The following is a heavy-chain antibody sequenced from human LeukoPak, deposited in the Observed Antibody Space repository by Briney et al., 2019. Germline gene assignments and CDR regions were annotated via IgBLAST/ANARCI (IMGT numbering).Heavy chain of an antibody. CDR1: GFTFGDYD. Sequence: GGSLRLSCTASGFTFGDYDMSWFRQAPGKGLEWVGFIRSKGYGGTTEYAASVKGRFTISRDDSKSVAYLQMNSLKTEDSAVYYCSSVRKVHYYYYGMDVWGQGTTVIVSS. J-gene: IGHJ6*02. V-gene: IGHV3-49*03. CDR3: SSVRKVHYYYYGMDV. CDR2: IRSKGYGGTT.